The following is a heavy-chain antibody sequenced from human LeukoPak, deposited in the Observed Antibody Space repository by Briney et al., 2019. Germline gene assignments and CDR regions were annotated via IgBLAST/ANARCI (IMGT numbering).Heavy chain of an antibody. Sequence: HPGGSLRLSCAASGFTFSTYSMNWVRQAPGKGLEWVSYISGSSNIIHYADSVKGRFTISRDNAKNSLYLQMNSLRAEDTAVYYCARDSMARGGGQAFDIWGQGTMVTVS. CDR2: ISGSSNII. V-gene: IGHV3-48*04. CDR3: ARDSMARGGGQAFDI. CDR1: GFTFSTYS. D-gene: IGHD3-10*01. J-gene: IGHJ3*02.